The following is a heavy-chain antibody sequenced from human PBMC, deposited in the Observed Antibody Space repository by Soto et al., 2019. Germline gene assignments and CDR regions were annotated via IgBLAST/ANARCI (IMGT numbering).Heavy chain of an antibody. CDR2: IDPSDSYT. CDR1: GYRFTSYW. V-gene: IGHV5-10-1*01. Sequence: GESLKISCKGSGYRFTSYWISWVRQMPGKGLEWMGRIDPSDSYTNYSPSFQGHVTISADKSISTAYLQWSSLKASDTAMYFCARGAGGARAFDIWGQGTMVTVS. J-gene: IGHJ3*02. CDR3: ARGAGGARAFDI. D-gene: IGHD3-10*01.